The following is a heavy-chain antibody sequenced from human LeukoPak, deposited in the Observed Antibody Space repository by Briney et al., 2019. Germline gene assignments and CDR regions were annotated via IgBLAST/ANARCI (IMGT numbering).Heavy chain of an antibody. Sequence: GGSLRLSCAASGFTFSRYEMNWVRQAPGKGLEWVSYISSSGSTIYYADSVKGRFTISRDNAKNSLYLQMNSLRAEDTAVYYCAKDPNFYYCMDVWGKGTTVTISS. CDR1: GFTFSRYE. CDR2: ISSSGSTI. J-gene: IGHJ6*03. V-gene: IGHV3-48*03. CDR3: AKDPNFYYCMDV.